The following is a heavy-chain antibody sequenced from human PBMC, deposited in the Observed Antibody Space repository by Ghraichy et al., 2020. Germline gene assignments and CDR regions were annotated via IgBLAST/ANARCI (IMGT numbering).Heavy chain of an antibody. CDR1: GDSVSSNSAA. V-gene: IGHV6-1*01. CDR2: TYYRSKWYN. D-gene: IGHD1-26*01. Sequence: SQTLSLTCAISGDSVSSNSAAWNWIRQSPSRGLGWLGRTYYRSKWYNDYALSVKSRITITPDTSKNQFSLRLNSVTPEDTAVYYCSRGTYNWFDPWGQGTLVTVSS. J-gene: IGHJ5*02. CDR3: SRGTYNWFDP.